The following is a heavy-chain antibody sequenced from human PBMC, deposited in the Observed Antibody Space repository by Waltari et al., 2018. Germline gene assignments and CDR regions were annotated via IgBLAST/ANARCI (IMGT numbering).Heavy chain of an antibody. J-gene: IGHJ3*02. CDR2: IYTSGSP. Sequence: QVQLQESGPGLVKPSETLSLTCTVSGGSISSYYWSWIRQPAGKGLEWIGRIYTSGSPNYNPSLKSRVTMSVDTSKNQFSLKLSSVTAADTAVYYCARDRDRPSIVVVPAAIKGDAFDIWGQGTMVTVSS. D-gene: IGHD2-2*01. CDR1: GGSISSYY. V-gene: IGHV4-4*07. CDR3: ARDRDRPSIVVVPAAIKGDAFDI.